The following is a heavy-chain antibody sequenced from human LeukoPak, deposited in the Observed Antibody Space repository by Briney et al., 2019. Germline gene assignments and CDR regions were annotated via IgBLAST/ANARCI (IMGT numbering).Heavy chain of an antibody. D-gene: IGHD6-19*01. J-gene: IGHJ6*02. Sequence: KASETLSLTCTVSGGSISSYYWSWIRQPAGKGLEWIGRIYTSGSTNYNPSLKSRVTMSVDTSKNQFSLKLSSVTAADTAVYYCARDQRRVYSSGWYKDYYYGMDVWGQGTTVTVSS. CDR3: ARDQRRVYSSGWYKDYYYGMDV. CDR1: GGSISSYY. CDR2: IYTSGST. V-gene: IGHV4-4*07.